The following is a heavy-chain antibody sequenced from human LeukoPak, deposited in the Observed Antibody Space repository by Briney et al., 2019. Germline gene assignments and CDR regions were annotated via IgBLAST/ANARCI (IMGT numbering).Heavy chain of an antibody. V-gene: IGHV3-74*01. CDR1: GFTFSSYW. CDR3: AKAIGSSWYYFDY. Sequence: GGSLRLSCAASGFTFSSYWMHWVRQAPGKGLVWVSRINTDGSSTSYADSVKGRFTISRDNAKNTLFLQMNSLRAEDTAVYYCAKAIGSSWYYFDYWGQGTLVTVSS. CDR2: INTDGSST. D-gene: IGHD6-13*01. J-gene: IGHJ4*02.